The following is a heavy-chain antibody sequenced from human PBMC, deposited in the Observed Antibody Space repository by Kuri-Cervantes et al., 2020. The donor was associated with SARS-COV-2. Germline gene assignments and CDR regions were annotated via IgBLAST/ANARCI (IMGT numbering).Heavy chain of an antibody. CDR1: GFTFSSYG. CDR3: ARQSELYGSGIGDWFDP. V-gene: IGHV3-30*02. D-gene: IGHD3-10*01. CDR2: IRYDGSNK. J-gene: IGHJ5*02. Sequence: GGSLRLSCAASGFTFSSYGMHWVRQAPGKGLEWVAFIRYDGSNKYYADSVKGRFTISRDNSKNTLYLQMNSLRAEDTAVYYCARQSELYGSGIGDWFDPWGQGTLVTVSS.